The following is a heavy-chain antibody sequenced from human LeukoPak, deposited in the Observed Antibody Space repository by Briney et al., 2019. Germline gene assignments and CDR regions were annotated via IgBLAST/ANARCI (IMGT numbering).Heavy chain of an antibody. J-gene: IGHJ4*02. CDR3: TTRFYYGDYSYFDY. CDR1: GFTFSNAW. Sequence: GGSLRLSCAASGFTFSNAWMSWVRQAPGKGLEWVGRIKSKTDGGTTDYAAPVKGRFTISRDDSKNTLYLQMNSLKTEDTAVYYCTTRFYYGDYSYFDYWGQGTLVTVSS. D-gene: IGHD4-17*01. CDR2: IKSKTDGGTT. V-gene: IGHV3-15*01.